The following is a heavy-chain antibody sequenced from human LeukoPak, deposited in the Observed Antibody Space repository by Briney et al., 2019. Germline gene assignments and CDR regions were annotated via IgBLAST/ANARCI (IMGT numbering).Heavy chain of an antibody. CDR1: GYTFTGYY. CDR2: INPNSGDT. D-gene: IGHD3-10*01. CDR3: ARERITMVRGVLYYHGMDV. V-gene: IGHV1-2*04. J-gene: IGHJ6*04. Sequence: GSSVKVSCKCSGYTFTGYYLHRVRQAPGQGLEWMGWINPNSGDTNYAQKYQGWVTITRDTCISTAYMELSRLRSDDTAVYYCARERITMVRGVLYYHGMDVWGKGTTVTVSS.